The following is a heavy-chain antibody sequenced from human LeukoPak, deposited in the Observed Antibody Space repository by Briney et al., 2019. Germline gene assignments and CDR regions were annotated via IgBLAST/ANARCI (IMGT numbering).Heavy chain of an antibody. J-gene: IGHJ4*02. CDR1: GFTFDDYA. CDR3: AKDNLAYCGGDCSSGYFDY. V-gene: IGHV3-43D*03. D-gene: IGHD2-21*02. CDR2: ISWDGGST. Sequence: PGGSLRLSCAASGFTFDDYAMHWVRQAPGKGLEWVSLISWDGGSTYYADSVKGRFTISRDNSKNSLYLQMNSLRAEDTALYYCAKDNLAYCGGDCSSGYFDYWGQGTLVTVSS.